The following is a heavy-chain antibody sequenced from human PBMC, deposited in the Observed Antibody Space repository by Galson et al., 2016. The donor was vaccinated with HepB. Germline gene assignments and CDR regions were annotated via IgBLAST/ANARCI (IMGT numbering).Heavy chain of an antibody. CDR2: INPDGSAR. J-gene: IGHJ4*02. D-gene: IGHD1-26*01. CDR3: ATVRFGGSYDLSY. V-gene: IGHV3-7*03. CDR1: GFTFSSMW. Sequence: SLRLSCAVSGFTFSSMWMSWVRQAPGRGLEWVANINPDGSARPYVDSVKGRFTISRDDSKSTLYLQMNSLKTEDTAVYYCATVRFGGSYDLSYWGQGTRVAVSS.